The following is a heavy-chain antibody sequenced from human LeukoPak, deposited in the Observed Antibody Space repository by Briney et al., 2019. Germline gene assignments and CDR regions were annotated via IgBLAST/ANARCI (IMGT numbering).Heavy chain of an antibody. Sequence: PSETLSLTCAVSGGSISSGGYSWSWIRQPPGKGLEWIGYIYYSGSTYYNPSLKSRVTISVDTSKNQFSLKLSSVTAADTAVYYCARGYSDRGAFDIWGQGTMVTVSS. CDR2: IYYSGST. J-gene: IGHJ3*02. V-gene: IGHV4-30-4*07. CDR1: GGSISSGGYS. CDR3: ARGYSDRGAFDI. D-gene: IGHD2-21*01.